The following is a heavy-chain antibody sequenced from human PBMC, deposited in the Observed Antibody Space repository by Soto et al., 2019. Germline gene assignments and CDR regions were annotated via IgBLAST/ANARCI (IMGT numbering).Heavy chain of an antibody. Sequence: GGSLRLSCAAPSGFTFSSYAMSWVRQAPGKGLEWVSAISAGGGSKYFADSVKGRFTISRDNSKNTLFLKMNSLRAEDTAVYYCAKGPTIFGVVIVFEFYYGLDVWGQGTTVTVSS. J-gene: IGHJ6*02. CDR1: GFTFSSYA. V-gene: IGHV3-23*01. CDR3: AKGPTIFGVVIVFEFYYGLDV. D-gene: IGHD3-3*01. CDR2: ISAGGGSK.